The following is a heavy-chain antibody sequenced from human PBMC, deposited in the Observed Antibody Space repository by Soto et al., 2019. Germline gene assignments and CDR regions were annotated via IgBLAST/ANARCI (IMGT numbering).Heavy chain of an antibody. CDR3: AWVGDYYDSSGYYYD. CDR2: IDWDDDK. V-gene: IGHV2-70*01. J-gene: IGHJ4*02. Sequence: SGPTLVNPTQTLTLTCTFSEFSLSTSGMCVSWIRQPPGTALELLALIDWDDDKYYSTSLKTRLTISKDTSKNQVVLTMTNMDPADTATYYCAWVGDYYDSSGYYYDWAQGTMVTVSS. CDR1: EFSLSTSGMC. D-gene: IGHD3-22*01.